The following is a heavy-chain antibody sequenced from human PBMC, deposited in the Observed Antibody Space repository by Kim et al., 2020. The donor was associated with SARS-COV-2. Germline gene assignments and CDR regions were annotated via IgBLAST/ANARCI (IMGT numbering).Heavy chain of an antibody. CDR2: ISYDGSNK. V-gene: IGHV3-30*18. J-gene: IGHJ6*02. CDR1: GFTFSSYG. Sequence: GGSMRLSCAASGFTFSSYGMHWVRQAPGKGLEWVAVISYDGSNKYYADSVKGRFTISRDNSKNTLYLQMNSLRAEDTAVYYCAKVGGSGPLDYYYGMDVWGQGTTVTVSS. CDR3: AKVGGSGPLDYYYGMDV. D-gene: IGHD3-10*01.